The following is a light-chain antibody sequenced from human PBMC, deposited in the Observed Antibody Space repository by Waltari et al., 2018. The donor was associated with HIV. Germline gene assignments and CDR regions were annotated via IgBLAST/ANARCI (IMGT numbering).Light chain of an antibody. J-gene: IGKJ3*01. V-gene: IGKV3-15*01. Sequence: EIVMTQYPATLSVSPGERATLSCRASQSVSSNLAWYQQKPGQAPRLLIYGASTRAAGVPARFSGSGSGTEFTLTISSLQSEDFAVYYCQQYNNWHTFGPGTKVDIK. CDR1: QSVSSN. CDR3: QQYNNWHT. CDR2: GAS.